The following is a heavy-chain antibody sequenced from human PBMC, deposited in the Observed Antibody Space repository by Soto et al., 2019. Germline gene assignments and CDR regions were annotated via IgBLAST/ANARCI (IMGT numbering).Heavy chain of an antibody. Sequence: ASVKVSCKASGYTFTSYYMHWVRQAPGQGLEWMGIINPSGGSTSYAQKFQGRLTMTIDTSTTTASMELRSLRSDDTAVYYCARASLTIFGAPYGMDVWGQGTSVTVSS. J-gene: IGHJ6*02. CDR3: ARASLTIFGAPYGMDV. D-gene: IGHD3-3*01. CDR2: INPSGGST. V-gene: IGHV1-46*01. CDR1: GYTFTSYY.